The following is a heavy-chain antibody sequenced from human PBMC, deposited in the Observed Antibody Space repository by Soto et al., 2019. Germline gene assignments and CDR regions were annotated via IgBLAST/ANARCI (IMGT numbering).Heavy chain of an antibody. D-gene: IGHD5-12*01. J-gene: IGHJ4*02. V-gene: IGHV3-23*01. Sequence: EVQLLESGGHLVQPGGSLRLSCAASGFTLSTYAMSWVRQAPGKGLEWVSAMSGTGGGTYYADSVKGRFTISRDNSNNTLYLQMNSLRAEDTAVYYCAKVPTRGYYFDYWGQGTLVTVSS. CDR1: GFTLSTYA. CDR2: MSGTGGGT. CDR3: AKVPTRGYYFDY.